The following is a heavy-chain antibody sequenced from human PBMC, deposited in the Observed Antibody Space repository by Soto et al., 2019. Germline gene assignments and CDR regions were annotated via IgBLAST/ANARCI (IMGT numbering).Heavy chain of an antibody. CDR2: INHSGTT. V-gene: IGHV4-34*01. J-gene: IGHJ6*02. CDR1: GGCFSGYY. D-gene: IGHD6-6*01. CDR3: ASGKTRTARPSLRYYYYGLDV. Sequence: SETLSLTCTIYGGCFSGYYWTWIRQPPGKGLERIGEINHSGTTNYSPSLKRRVSISVDTSKDKLSLNLSSVTAADTAVYYCASGKTRTARPSLRYYYYGLDVWGQGTTVTVSS.